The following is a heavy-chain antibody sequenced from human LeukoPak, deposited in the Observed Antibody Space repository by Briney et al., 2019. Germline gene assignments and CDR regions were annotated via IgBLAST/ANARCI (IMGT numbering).Heavy chain of an antibody. CDR1: VYTFINYE. Sequence: ASVTVSFKSSVYTFINYEINWVRQAPGQGLEWVGWIHPNSGKTGYAHKLQGRVTMTRDTSTETAFMELSSLKFDDTAIFYCARGHYGGNRYFDIWGQGTLVTVSS. V-gene: IGHV1-8*01. J-gene: IGHJ4*02. CDR2: IHPNSGKT. CDR3: ARGHYGGNRYFDI. D-gene: IGHD4-23*01.